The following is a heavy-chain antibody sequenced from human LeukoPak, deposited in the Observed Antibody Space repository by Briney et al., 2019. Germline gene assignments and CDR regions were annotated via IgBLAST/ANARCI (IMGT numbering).Heavy chain of an antibody. J-gene: IGHJ4*02. CDR3: ARVRGYGDYDY. CDR1: GYSISSGYY. Sequence: PSETLSLTCTVSGYSISSGYYWGWIRQPPGKGLEWIGSIYHSGSTYYNPSLKSRVTISVDTSKDQFSLKLTSVTAADTAVYYCARVRGYGDYDYWGQGTLAIVSS. D-gene: IGHD4-17*01. V-gene: IGHV4-38-2*02. CDR2: IYHSGST.